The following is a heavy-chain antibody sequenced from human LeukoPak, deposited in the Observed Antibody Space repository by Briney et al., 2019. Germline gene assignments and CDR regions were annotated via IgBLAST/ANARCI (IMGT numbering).Heavy chain of an antibody. CDR3: ARDRETYSNNWFDP. Sequence: GGSLRLSCAASGFTFSSYWMSWVRQAPGKGLEWVANIKQDGSEKYYVDSVKGRFTISRGNAKNSLYLQMNSLRAEDTAVYYCARDRETYSNNWFDPWGQGTLVTVSS. CDR1: GFTFSSYW. V-gene: IGHV3-7*01. CDR2: IKQDGSEK. J-gene: IGHJ5*02. D-gene: IGHD2-15*01.